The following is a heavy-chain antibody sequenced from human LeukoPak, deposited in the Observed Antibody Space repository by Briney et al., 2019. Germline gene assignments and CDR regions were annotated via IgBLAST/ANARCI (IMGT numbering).Heavy chain of an antibody. D-gene: IGHD6-25*01. CDR2: IFYSGIT. Sequence: SETLSLTCSVSGGSISPYYWSWIRQPPGKGLEWIGYIFYSGITTYNPSLKSRVSISLDSSKNQFFLGLTSVTAADTAMYYCARAETLAAIYFDFWGQGRLVTVSS. CDR3: ARAETLAAIYFDF. J-gene: IGHJ4*02. V-gene: IGHV4-59*01. CDR1: GGSISPYY.